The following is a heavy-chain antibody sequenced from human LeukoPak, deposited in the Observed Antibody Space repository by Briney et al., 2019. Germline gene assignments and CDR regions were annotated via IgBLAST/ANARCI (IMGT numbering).Heavy chain of an antibody. CDR2: ISSGGSNK. J-gene: IGHJ4*02. CDR3: VSFYETY. V-gene: IGHV3-30*04. D-gene: IGHD2/OR15-2a*01. CDR1: GFTFSSYA. Sequence: GVSLRLSCVVSGFTFSSYAMHWVRQAPGKGLEWVAAISSGGSNKYYADSVKGRFTISRDNAKNAVYLQMNSLRAEDTAVYYCVSFYETYWGRGTLVTVSS.